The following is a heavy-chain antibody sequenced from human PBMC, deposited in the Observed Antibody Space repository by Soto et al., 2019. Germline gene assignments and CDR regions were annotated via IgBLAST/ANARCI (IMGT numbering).Heavy chain of an antibody. J-gene: IGHJ4*02. V-gene: IGHV3-23*01. D-gene: IGHD1-1*01. Sequence: GSLRLFCGGSGFAFSRNDMNWVRQRPGKGLEWVSNINYSGVSTYYSDAVKGRFTISRDNSKNILYLEMNSLKVDDTAVYYCVTDPNWEWGYWGQGALVTVSS. CDR3: VTDPNWEWGY. CDR1: GFAFSRND. CDR2: INYSGVST.